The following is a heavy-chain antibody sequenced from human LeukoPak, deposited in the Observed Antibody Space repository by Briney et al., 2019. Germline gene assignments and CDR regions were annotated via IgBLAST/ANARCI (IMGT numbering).Heavy chain of an antibody. CDR3: AKKKQLGTGDAFDI. CDR2: ISNDGSNK. D-gene: IGHD6-6*01. CDR1: GFTFSGYA. V-gene: IGHV3-30*04. Sequence: GGSLRLSCAASGFTFSGYAMHWVRQAPGKGLEWVAVISNDGSNKYYADSVKGRFTISRDSSKNTLYLQMDSLRAEDTAVYYCAKKKQLGTGDAFDIWGQGTMVTVSS. J-gene: IGHJ3*02.